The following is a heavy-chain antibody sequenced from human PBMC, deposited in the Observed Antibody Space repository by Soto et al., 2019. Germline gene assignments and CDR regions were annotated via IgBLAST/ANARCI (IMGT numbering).Heavy chain of an antibody. V-gene: IGHV3-30-3*01. D-gene: IGHD3-22*01. CDR1: GFTFSSYA. Sequence: GGSLRLSCAASGFTFSSYAMHWVRQAPGKGLERVALISYDGSNEYYADSVKGRFTISRDNSKNTLYLQMNSLRAEDTAVYYCTREKYYYDSSGYSSYYGMDVWGQGTTVTVSS. J-gene: IGHJ6*02. CDR3: TREKYYYDSSGYSSYYGMDV. CDR2: ISYDGSNE.